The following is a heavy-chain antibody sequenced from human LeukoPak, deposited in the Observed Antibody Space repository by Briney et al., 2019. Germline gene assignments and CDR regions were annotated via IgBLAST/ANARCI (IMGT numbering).Heavy chain of an antibody. J-gene: IGHJ3*02. CDR1: GYTFTSYG. Sequence: SVKVSCKASGYTFTSYGITWVRQAPGQGLEWMGWISAFNANTNYAQKLQGRVTMTTDTSTSTAYMELRSLRSDDTAMYYCARHIVVVSNDGFDIWGQGTMVTVSS. CDR3: ARHIVVVSNDGFDI. D-gene: IGHD3-22*01. CDR2: ISAFNANT. V-gene: IGHV1-18*01.